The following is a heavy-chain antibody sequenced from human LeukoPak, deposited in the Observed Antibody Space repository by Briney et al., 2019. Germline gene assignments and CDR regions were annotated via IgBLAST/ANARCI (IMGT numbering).Heavy chain of an antibody. V-gene: IGHV4-4*07. D-gene: IGHD6-13*01. J-gene: IGHJ4*02. CDR3: ARSQPPYSSRWYYFDF. Sequence: SETPSLTCTVTGESLSNYYWSWIRQPAGKGLEWIGRIYSSGSTNYNPSLKSRVTMSVDMSRDQFSLKLSSVTAADTAVYYCARSQPPYSSRWYYFDFWGQGTLVTVSS. CDR2: IYSSGST. CDR1: GESLSNYY.